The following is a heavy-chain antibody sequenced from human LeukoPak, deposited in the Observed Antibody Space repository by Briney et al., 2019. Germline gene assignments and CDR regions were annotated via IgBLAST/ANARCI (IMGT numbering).Heavy chain of an antibody. CDR2: IKQDGTER. V-gene: IGHV3-7*03. D-gene: IGHD4-17*01. CDR3: ARRMTTVTTKYFDL. Sequence: GGSLRLSFEASGFTLTTYWMSWVRQAPGKGLDGLAKIKQDGTERYYVDSVKGRFTISRDNAKNSLYLQMNSLRAEDTALYYCARRMTTVTTKYFDLWGRGTLVTVSS. CDR1: GFTLTTYW. J-gene: IGHJ2*01.